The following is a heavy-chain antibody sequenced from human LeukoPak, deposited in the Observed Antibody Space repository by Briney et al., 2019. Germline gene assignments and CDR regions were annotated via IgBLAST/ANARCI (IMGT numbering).Heavy chain of an antibody. CDR2: INYNGAIT. CDR3: ARDRLGPSFGASHFDL. D-gene: IGHD3-16*01. J-gene: IGHJ4*02. V-gene: IGHV3-20*04. Sequence: GSLRLSCATSGFPFVDYVLTWVRRAPGKGLEWLCAINYNGAITEYADSVKGRFSISRDNAKISLYLRMDSLRAEDTALYYCARDRLGPSFGASHFDLCGQGTLVTVSS. CDR1: GFPFVDYV.